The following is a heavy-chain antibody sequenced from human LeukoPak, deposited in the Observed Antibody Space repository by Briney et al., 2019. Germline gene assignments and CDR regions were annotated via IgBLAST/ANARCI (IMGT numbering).Heavy chain of an antibody. CDR2: INPSDGST. V-gene: IGHV1-46*01. CDR3: ARSRTPVRAYCGGDCYADAFDI. CDR1: GYTFTSYY. J-gene: IGHJ3*02. Sequence: ASVKVSCKASGYTFTSYYMHWVRQAPGQGLEWMGIINPSDGSTSYAQKFQGRVTMTRDTSTSTVYMELSSLRSEDTAVYYCARSRTPVRAYCGGDCYADAFDIWGQGTMVTVSS. D-gene: IGHD2-21*02.